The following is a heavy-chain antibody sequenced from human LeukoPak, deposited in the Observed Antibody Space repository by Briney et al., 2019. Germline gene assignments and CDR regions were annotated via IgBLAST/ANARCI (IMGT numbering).Heavy chain of an antibody. CDR2: ISYDGSNK. CDR1: GFTVSSYG. J-gene: IGHJ4*02. D-gene: IGHD3-9*01. V-gene: IGHV3-30*18. CDR3: AKVHDILTGYSTWGFDY. Sequence: GGSLGLSCAASGFTVSSYGMHWVRQAPGKGLEWVAVISYDGSNKYYADSVKGRFTISRDNSKNTLYLQMNSLRAEDTAVYYCAKVHDILTGYSTWGFDYWGQGTLVTVSS.